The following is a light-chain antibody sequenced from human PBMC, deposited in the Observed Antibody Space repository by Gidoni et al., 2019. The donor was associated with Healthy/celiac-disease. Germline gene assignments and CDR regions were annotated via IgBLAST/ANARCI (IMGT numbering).Light chain of an antibody. J-gene: IGKJ2*01. CDR3: QQYGSSLGYT. V-gene: IGKV3-20*01. Sequence: EIVLTQSPGTLSLSPGERATLSCRASQRVSSSYLAWYQQKPGQAPRLLIYGASSRATGIPDRFSGSGSGTDFTLTISRLEPEDFAVYYCQQYGSSLGYTFXQXTKLEIK. CDR2: GAS. CDR1: QRVSSSY.